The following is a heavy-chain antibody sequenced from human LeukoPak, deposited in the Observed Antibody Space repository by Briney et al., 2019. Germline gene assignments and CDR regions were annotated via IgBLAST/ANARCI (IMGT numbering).Heavy chain of an antibody. CDR2: IYHSGST. D-gene: IGHD2-21*02. V-gene: IGHV4-30-2*01. Sequence: SQTLPLTCSVSGGSISSGGYYWSWIRQPPGKGLEWIGYIYHSGSTYYNPSLKSRVTISVDTSKNQFSLKLKSVTAADTAVYYCARDGPGVGTVVIHTDAFDIWGQGTMVTVSS. J-gene: IGHJ3*02. CDR1: GGSISSGGYY. CDR3: ARDGPGVGTVVIHTDAFDI.